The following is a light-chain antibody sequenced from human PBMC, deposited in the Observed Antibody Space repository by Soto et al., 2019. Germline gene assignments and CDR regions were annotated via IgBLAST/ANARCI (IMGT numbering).Light chain of an antibody. CDR3: SSFTTTNTYV. Sequence: QSVLTQPASVSGSPGQSITISCTGTSSDVGGYNYVSWYQQYPGKAPKLMIYDVSNRPSGVSNRFSGSKSGNTASLTISGLQAEDEGDYYCSSFTTTNTYVFGPGTKVTV. CDR1: SSDVGGYNY. J-gene: IGLJ1*01. CDR2: DVS. V-gene: IGLV2-14*01.